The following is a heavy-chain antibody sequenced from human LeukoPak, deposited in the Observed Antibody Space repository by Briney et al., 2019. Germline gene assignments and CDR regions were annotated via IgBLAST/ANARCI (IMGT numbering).Heavy chain of an antibody. V-gene: IGHV1-8*01. CDR3: VRGDKADYSDYVM. CDR1: GYSFTNYD. CDR2: MNPNSGNT. D-gene: IGHD4-11*01. Sequence: ASVKVSCTASGYSFTNYDINWVRQAPGQGLEWMGWMNPNSGNTGYAQNFRCRVTMTRTTSIKTAYMTLSSLTSDDTAVYYCVRGDKADYSDYVMWGQGTLVTVSS. J-gene: IGHJ4*02.